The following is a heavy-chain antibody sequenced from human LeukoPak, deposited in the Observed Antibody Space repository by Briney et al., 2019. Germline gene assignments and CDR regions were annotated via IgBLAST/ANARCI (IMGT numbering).Heavy chain of an antibody. CDR3: AKVHSSWYIGGLDP. D-gene: IGHD6-13*01. CDR2: ISWNSGSI. J-gene: IGHJ5*02. CDR1: GFTVSSNY. V-gene: IGHV3-9*01. Sequence: GGSLRLSCAASGFTVSSNYMSWVRQAPGKGLEWVSGISWNSGSIGYADSVKGRFTISRDNAKNSLYLQMNSLRAEDTALYYCAKVHSSWYIGGLDPWGQGTLVTVSS.